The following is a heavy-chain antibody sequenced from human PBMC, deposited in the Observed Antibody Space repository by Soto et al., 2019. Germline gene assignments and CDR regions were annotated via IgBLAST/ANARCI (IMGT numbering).Heavy chain of an antibody. Sequence: GGSLRLSCAASGFTFSSYGMHWVRQAPGKGLEWVAVISYDGSNKYYADSVKGRFTISRDNSKNTLYLQMNSLRAEDTAVYYCATKYCSSTSCSPLGYWGQGTLVTVSS. CDR2: ISYDGSNK. V-gene: IGHV3-30*03. J-gene: IGHJ4*02. CDR1: GFTFSSYG. D-gene: IGHD2-2*01. CDR3: ATKYCSSTSCSPLGY.